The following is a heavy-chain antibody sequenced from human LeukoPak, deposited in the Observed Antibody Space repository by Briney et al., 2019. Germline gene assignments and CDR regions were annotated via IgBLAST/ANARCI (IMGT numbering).Heavy chain of an antibody. CDR2: INHSGST. CDR3: ARRRGYYGSGGWFDP. Sequence: SETLSLTCAVYGGSFSGYYWSWIRQPPGKGLEWIGEINHSGSTNYNPSLKSRVTISVDTSKNQFSLKLSSVTAADTAVYYCARRRGYYGSGGWFDPWGQGTLVTVSS. CDR1: GGSFSGYY. J-gene: IGHJ5*02. V-gene: IGHV4-34*01. D-gene: IGHD3-10*01.